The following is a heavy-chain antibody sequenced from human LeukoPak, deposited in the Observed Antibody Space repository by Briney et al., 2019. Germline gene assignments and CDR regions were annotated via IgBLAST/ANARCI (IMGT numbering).Heavy chain of an antibody. V-gene: IGHV3-23*01. CDR1: GFTFRSYA. Sequence: PGGSLRLSCAASGFTFRSYAMNWVRQAPGKGLEWVSVISGSGGSTYYADSVKGRSTISRDNSKNTLYLQMNSLRAEDTAVYYCSLSGDNDAIDIWGQGTKVTVSS. CDR3: SLSGDNDAIDI. D-gene: IGHD3-10*01. CDR2: ISGSGGST. J-gene: IGHJ3*02.